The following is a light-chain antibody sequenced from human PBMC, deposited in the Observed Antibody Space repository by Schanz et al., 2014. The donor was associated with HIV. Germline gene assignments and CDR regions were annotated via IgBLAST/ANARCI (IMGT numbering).Light chain of an antibody. CDR3: CSYTGSGTLV. CDR2: DVD. CDR1: SRDVGGYKY. J-gene: IGLJ2*01. V-gene: IGLV2-14*03. Sequence: QSALTQPASVSGSPGQSITISCTGNSRDVGGYKYLSRSQQHPGKAPKLIIYDVDNRPSGVSNRFSGSKSGNTASLTISGLQAEDEADYYCCSYTGSGTLVFGGGTKLTVL.